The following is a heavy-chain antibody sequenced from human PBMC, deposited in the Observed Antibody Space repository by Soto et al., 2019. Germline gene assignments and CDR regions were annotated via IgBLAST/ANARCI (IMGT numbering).Heavy chain of an antibody. D-gene: IGHD3-22*01. CDR2: IWYDGSNK. V-gene: IGHV3-33*01. Sequence: QVQLVESGGGVVQPGRSLRLSCAASGFTFSSYGMHWVRQAPGKGLEWVAVIWYDGSNKYYADSVKGRFTISRDNSKNTLYLQMNSLRAEDTAVYYCARAERDYYDSSGFTDAFDIWGQGTMVTVSS. CDR1: GFTFSSYG. J-gene: IGHJ3*02. CDR3: ARAERDYYDSSGFTDAFDI.